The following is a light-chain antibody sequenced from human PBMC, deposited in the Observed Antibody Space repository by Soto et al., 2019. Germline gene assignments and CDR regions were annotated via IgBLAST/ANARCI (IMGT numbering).Light chain of an antibody. CDR1: SSDIGGYKY. J-gene: IGLJ3*02. CDR3: CSYAGNWM. V-gene: IGLV2-11*01. Sequence: QSALTQPRSVSGSPGQSVTISCTGTSSDIGGYKYVSWYQQHPGKAPKLMIYDVTRRPSGVPDRFSGSKSGNTASLTISGLQAEDEADYYCCSYAGNWMFGGGTQLTVL. CDR2: DVT.